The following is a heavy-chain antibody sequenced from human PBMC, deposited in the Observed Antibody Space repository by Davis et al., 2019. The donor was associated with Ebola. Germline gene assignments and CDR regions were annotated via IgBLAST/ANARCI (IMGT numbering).Heavy chain of an antibody. CDR3: AKSLVGATTF. D-gene: IGHD1-26*01. CDR2: ISFDGSQK. CDR1: GFTFNSYG. V-gene: IGHV3-30*18. Sequence: GESLKISCVASGFTFNSYGMHWVRQAPGKGLEWVAVISFDGSQKYFADSVKGRFTISRDNSKNTLYLQMNSLRAEDTAVYYCAKSLVGATTFWGQGTLVTVSS. J-gene: IGHJ4*02.